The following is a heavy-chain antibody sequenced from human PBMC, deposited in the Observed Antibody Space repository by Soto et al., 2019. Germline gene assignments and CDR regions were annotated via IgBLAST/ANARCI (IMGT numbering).Heavy chain of an antibody. CDR2: MSHIGRV. CDR1: GVSIGSNYY. D-gene: IGHD6-19*01. Sequence: QVLLQESGPGLVQPSGTLSLSCVVSGVSIGSNYYWGWVRQSPGKGLEWLGDMSHIGRVNYNPSLKSGVTISMDKSQNQCSRKLNSVTAADTAVYYCARSLGWYAIDYWGQGTLVIVSS. CDR3: ARSLGWYAIDY. J-gene: IGHJ4*02. V-gene: IGHV4-4*02.